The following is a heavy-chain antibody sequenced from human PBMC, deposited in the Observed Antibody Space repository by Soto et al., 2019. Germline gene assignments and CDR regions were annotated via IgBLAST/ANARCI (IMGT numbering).Heavy chain of an antibody. Sequence: SETLSLTCTASGGSINSYYWTWIRQPPGKGLEWIGYIYYDGSTNYNPSLKSRVAISVDTSTNQFSLKLNSVTAADTAVYYCARGNDLFDSWGQGSLVTVSS. D-gene: IGHD1-1*01. CDR1: GGSINSYY. V-gene: IGHV4-59*01. CDR3: ARGNDLFDS. J-gene: IGHJ4*02. CDR2: IYYDGST.